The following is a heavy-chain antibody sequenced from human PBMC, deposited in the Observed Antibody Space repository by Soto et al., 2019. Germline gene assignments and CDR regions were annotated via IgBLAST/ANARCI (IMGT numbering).Heavy chain of an antibody. CDR2: VYYSGNT. D-gene: IGHD5-12*01. CDR1: GGSISSSSYY. Sequence: SETLSLTCTVSGGSISSSSYYWGWIRQPPGKGLEWIGYVYYSGNTNYNPSLKTRVTISVDTSKNQFSLKLTSVTAADTAVYYCTGASFRGLNSGNYLGYWSQGNLVTVSS. CDR3: TGASFRGLNSGNYLGY. J-gene: IGHJ4*02. V-gene: IGHV4-61*05.